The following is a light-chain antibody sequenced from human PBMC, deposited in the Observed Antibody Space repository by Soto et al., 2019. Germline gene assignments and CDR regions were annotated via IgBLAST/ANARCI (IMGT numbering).Light chain of an antibody. V-gene: IGKV3-20*01. CDR1: QSVSSSY. CDR3: QQYGSSKYT. Sequence: EIVLTQSPGTLSLSPGERATLSCRASQSVSSSYLAWYQQKAGQAPRLVIYGASSRATGIPDRFSGSGYGTAFTLTIRRLEPEDFAVYYCQQYGSSKYTFGQGTKLEIK. CDR2: GAS. J-gene: IGKJ2*01.